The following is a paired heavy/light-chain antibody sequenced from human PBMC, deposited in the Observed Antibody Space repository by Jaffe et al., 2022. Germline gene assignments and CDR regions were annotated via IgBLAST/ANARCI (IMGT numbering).Light chain of an antibody. J-gene: IGLJ2*01. CDR3: CSYAGSSTFG. CDR1: SSDVGSYNL. Sequence: QSALTQPASVSGSPGQSITISCTGTSSDVGSYNLVSWYQQHPGKAPKLMIYEGSKRPSGVSNRFSGSKSGNTASLTISGLQAEDEADYYCCSYAGSSTFGFGGGTKLTVL. V-gene: IGLV2-23*03. CDR2: EGS.
Heavy chain of an antibody. J-gene: IGHJ4*02. D-gene: IGHD2-2*01. V-gene: IGHV4-30-2*01. CDR3: ARGLFHEYQLLLGYFDY. Sequence: QLQLQESGSGLVKPSQTLSLTCAVSGGSISSGGYSWSWIRQPPGKGLEWIGYIYHSGSTYYNPSLKSRVTISVDRSKNQFSLKLSSVTAADTAVYYCARGLFHEYQLLLGYFDYWGQGTLVTVSS. CDR1: GGSISSGGYS. CDR2: IYHSGST.